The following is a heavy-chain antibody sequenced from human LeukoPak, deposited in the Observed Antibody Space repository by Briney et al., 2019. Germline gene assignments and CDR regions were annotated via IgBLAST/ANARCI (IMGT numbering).Heavy chain of an antibody. CDR3: VKDFGQTTAAIAY. CDR2: IRWSTDSV. Sequence: GRSLRLSCAASGFPFDDYAMHWVRQAPGKGLEWVSGIRWSTDSVGYADSVRGRFTISRDKAKNSLYLQMNSLRAEGTALYYCVKDFGQTTAAIAYWGQGTLVTVSS. V-gene: IGHV3-9*01. J-gene: IGHJ4*02. D-gene: IGHD2-2*01. CDR1: GFPFDDYA.